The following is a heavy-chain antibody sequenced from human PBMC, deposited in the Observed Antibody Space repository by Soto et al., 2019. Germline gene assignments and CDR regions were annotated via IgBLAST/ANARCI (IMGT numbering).Heavy chain of an antibody. CDR2: IYYSGST. J-gene: IGHJ3*02. Sequence: QVQLQESGPGLGKPSETLSLTCTVSGGSISSYYWSWIRQPPGKGLEWIGYIYYSGSTNYNPFLTSRVTISVDTSKNQFSLKLSSVTAADTAVYYCEICAIFGVVINAFDIWCQGTMDTVSS. V-gene: IGHV4-59*01. CDR3: EICAIFGVVINAFDI. D-gene: IGHD3-3*01. CDR1: GGSISSYY.